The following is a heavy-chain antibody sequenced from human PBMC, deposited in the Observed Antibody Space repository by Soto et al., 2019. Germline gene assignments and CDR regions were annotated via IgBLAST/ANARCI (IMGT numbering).Heavy chain of an antibody. CDR3: ARDPDSGHFDS. CDR2: ISSSSSSI. Sequence: LRLSCAASRFTFSSYRMNWVRQAPGKGLEWVSSISSSSSSIYYTDSVKGRFTISRDNARNSLYLQMNSLRAEDTAVYYCARDPDSGHFDSWGQGTLVTVSS. D-gene: IGHD2-21*02. V-gene: IGHV3-21*01. CDR1: RFTFSSYR. J-gene: IGHJ4*02.